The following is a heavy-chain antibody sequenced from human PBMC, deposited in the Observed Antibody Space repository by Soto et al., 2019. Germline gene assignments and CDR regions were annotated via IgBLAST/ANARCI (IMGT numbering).Heavy chain of an antibody. CDR2: ISSSSSYI. CDR1: GFTFSSYS. V-gene: IGHV3-21*01. CDR3: AREELQSLEAFDI. Sequence: PGGSLRLSCAASGFTFSSYSMNWVRQAPGKGLEWVSSISSSSSYIYYADSVKGRFTISRDNAKNSLYLQMNSLRAEDTAVYYCAREELQSLEAFDIWGQGTMVTVSS. J-gene: IGHJ3*02. D-gene: IGHD1-26*01.